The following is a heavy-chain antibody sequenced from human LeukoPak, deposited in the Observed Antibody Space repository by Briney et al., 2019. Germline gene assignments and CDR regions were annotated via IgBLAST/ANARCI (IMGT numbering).Heavy chain of an antibody. Sequence: PSQCLSPACAVEGGCVGGYCWSWIRQPPWKGLEWIGEINHSGSTNYNPSLKSRVTMSVDTSKNQFSLKLTSVTAADTAVYYCARPTGGSSNSVDYWGQGTLVTVSS. CDR2: INHSGST. V-gene: IGHV4-34*01. CDR1: GGCVGGYC. CDR3: ARPTGGSSNSVDY. D-gene: IGHD6-6*01. J-gene: IGHJ4*02.